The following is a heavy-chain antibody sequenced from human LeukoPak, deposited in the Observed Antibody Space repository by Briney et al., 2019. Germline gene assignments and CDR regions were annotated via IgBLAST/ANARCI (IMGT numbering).Heavy chain of an antibody. Sequence: AASVKVSCKASGYTFTNSYIHWVRQAPGQVLEWMGLINPDGGNTNYAQNFQGRVTLTRDTSTSTAYMELRSLRSDDTAVYFCVRDGHRLYDYYYYYMDVWGKGTTVTVSS. D-gene: IGHD2-2*02. V-gene: IGHV1-46*01. J-gene: IGHJ6*03. CDR3: VRDGHRLYDYYYYYMDV. CDR1: GYTFTNSY. CDR2: INPDGGNT.